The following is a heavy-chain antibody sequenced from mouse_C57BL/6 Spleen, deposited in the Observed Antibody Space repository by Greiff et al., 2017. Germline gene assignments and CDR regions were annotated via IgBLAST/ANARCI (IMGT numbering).Heavy chain of an antibody. Sequence: EVKVEESGPGLVKPSPSLSLTCSVTGYSITSGYYWNWIRQFPGNKLEWMGYISYDGSNNYNPSLKNRSSITRATAKNQFILKLNSVTTEDTATYYWARAYGYDGYYFDYWGQGTTLTVSS. CDR1: GYSITSGYY. J-gene: IGHJ2*01. CDR3: ARAYGYDGYYFDY. D-gene: IGHD2-2*01. CDR2: ISYDGSN. V-gene: IGHV3-6*01.